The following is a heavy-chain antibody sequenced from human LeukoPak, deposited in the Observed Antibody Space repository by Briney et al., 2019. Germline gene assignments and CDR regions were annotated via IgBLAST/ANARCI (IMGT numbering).Heavy chain of an antibody. J-gene: IGHJ6*04. Sequence: PGGSLRLSCAASGFTFSSHSMNWVRQAPGKGLEWVSSISSSSSYIYYADSVKGRFTISRDNAKNSLCLQMNSLRAEDTAVYYCARDHLADILTGYSLNYYYYGMDVWGKGTTVTVSS. CDR2: ISSSSSYI. V-gene: IGHV3-21*01. CDR1: GFTFSSHS. CDR3: ARDHLADILTGYSLNYYYYGMDV. D-gene: IGHD3-9*01.